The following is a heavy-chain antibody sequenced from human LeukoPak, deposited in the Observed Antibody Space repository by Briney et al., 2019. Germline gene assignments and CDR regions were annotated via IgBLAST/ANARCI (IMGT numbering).Heavy chain of an antibody. D-gene: IGHD3-22*01. Sequence: GGSLRLSCAASGFTFSDYSMSWIRQAPGKGLEWVSYISSSGTSIYYADSVKGRFTISRDNAKNSLYLQMNSLRAGDTAVYYCARADSSSWGGNWFDPWGQGTLVTVSS. CDR1: GFTFSDYS. CDR2: ISSSGTSI. CDR3: ARADSSSWGGNWFDP. J-gene: IGHJ5*02. V-gene: IGHV3-11*01.